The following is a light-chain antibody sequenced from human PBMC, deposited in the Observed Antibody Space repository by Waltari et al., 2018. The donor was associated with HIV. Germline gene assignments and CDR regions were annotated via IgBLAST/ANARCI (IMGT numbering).Light chain of an antibody. V-gene: IGLV1-47*01. CDR2: RNN. CDR3: AAWDDSLSGGV. Sequence: QSVLTQPPSASGTPGQSVTLTCSGSSSNIGSNFVYWYQQVPGTAPKLLIYRNNQRPSGVPDRCSGSKSGTSASLAISGLRAEDEADYYCAAWDDSLSGGVFGGGTKLTVL. J-gene: IGLJ2*01. CDR1: SSNIGSNF.